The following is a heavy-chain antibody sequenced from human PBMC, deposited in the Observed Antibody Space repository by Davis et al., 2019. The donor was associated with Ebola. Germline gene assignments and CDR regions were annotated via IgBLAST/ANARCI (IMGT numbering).Heavy chain of an antibody. CDR1: GESVSTHSAA. CDR3: ARLNWGLKAFDI. Sequence: HSQTLSLTCAISGESVSTHSAAWNWIRQSPSRGLEWLGRTYYNSKWYIDYAVSIKSRIAINPDTPKNQISLQLNSVTPEDTAVYYCARLNWGLKAFDIWGQGTMVTVSS. J-gene: IGHJ3*02. V-gene: IGHV6-1*01. D-gene: IGHD7-27*01. CDR2: TYYNSKWYI.